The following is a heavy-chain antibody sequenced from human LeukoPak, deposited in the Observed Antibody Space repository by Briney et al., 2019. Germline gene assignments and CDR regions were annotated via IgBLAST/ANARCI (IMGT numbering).Heavy chain of an antibody. J-gene: IGHJ6*03. CDR3: QRAAYDILRYYYYYMDV. CDR2: INPNSGGT. D-gene: IGHD3-9*01. CDR1: GYTFTGYY. Sequence: ASVKVSCKASGYTFTGYYMHWVRQAPGQGLEWMGWINPNSGGTNYAQKFQGRVTMTRDTSISTAYMELSRLRSDDTAVYYRQRAAYDILRYYYYYMDVWGKGTTVTISS. V-gene: IGHV1-2*02.